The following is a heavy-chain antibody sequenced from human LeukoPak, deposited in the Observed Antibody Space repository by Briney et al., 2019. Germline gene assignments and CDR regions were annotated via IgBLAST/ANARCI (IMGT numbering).Heavy chain of an antibody. CDR2: IHYSGRT. CDR3: ARLSNPYGGFHLDY. Sequence: SETLSLTCSVSGDSIRSYYWSWIRQPPGKGLEWIGYIHYSGRTNYSPSLRGRVTISVDTSKNQFSLKLTSMTAADTAFYYCARLSNPYGGFHLDYWGQGTLVTVSS. CDR1: GDSIRSYY. V-gene: IGHV4-59*08. D-gene: IGHD3-16*01. J-gene: IGHJ4*02.